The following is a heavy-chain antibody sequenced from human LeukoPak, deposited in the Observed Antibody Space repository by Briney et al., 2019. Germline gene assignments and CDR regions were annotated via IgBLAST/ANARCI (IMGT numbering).Heavy chain of an antibody. V-gene: IGHV1-69*01. J-gene: IGHJ6*02. CDR2: IIPIFGTA. Sequence: SVKVSCKASGRTFSSYVISWVRQAPGQRLEWMGGIIPIFGTANYAQKFQGRVTITADESTSTAYMELSSLRSEDTAVYYCARGKDHYDYGMDVWGQGTTVTVSS. CDR1: GRTFSSYV. CDR3: ARGKDHYDYGMDV.